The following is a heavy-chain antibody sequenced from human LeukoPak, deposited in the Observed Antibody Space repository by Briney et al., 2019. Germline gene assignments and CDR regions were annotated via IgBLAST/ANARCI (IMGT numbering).Heavy chain of an antibody. CDR2: IYYSGST. V-gene: IGHV4-61*01. D-gene: IGHD3-10*01. CDR3: ARGKGYYYGSGSYYNFSFDY. J-gene: IGHJ4*02. Sequence: SETLSLTCIISGGSISSTTYYWSWTRQPPGKGLEWIGYIYYSGSTNYNPSLKSRVTISVDTSKNQFSLKLSSVTAADTAVYYCARGKGYYYGSGSYYNFSFDYWGQGTLVTVSS. CDR1: GGSISSTTYY.